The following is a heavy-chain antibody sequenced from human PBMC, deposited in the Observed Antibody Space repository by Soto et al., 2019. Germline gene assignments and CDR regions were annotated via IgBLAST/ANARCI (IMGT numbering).Heavy chain of an antibody. J-gene: IGHJ1*01. CDR3: ASIWDLGGVVAAPADKCFQH. CDR1: GGSFSGYY. CDR2: INHSGST. Sequence: QVQLQQWGAGLLKPSETLSLTCAVYGGSFSGYYWSWIRQPPGKGLEWIGEINHSGSTNYNPSLKSRVTRSVDTAKNQLSLKLSSVTAADTAVYYCASIWDLGGVVAAPADKCFQHWGQGTLVTVSS. D-gene: IGHD2-15*01. V-gene: IGHV4-34*01.